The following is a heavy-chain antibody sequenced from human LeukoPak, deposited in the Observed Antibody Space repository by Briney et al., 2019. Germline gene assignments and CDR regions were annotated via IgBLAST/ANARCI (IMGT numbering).Heavy chain of an antibody. D-gene: IGHD3-3*01. CDR2: IYDSGST. J-gene: IGHJ4*02. V-gene: IGHV4-30-4*08. Sequence: SETLSLTFTVSDGSISSGDYYWSWIRQPPGKGLEWIGYIYDSGSTYYNPSLRSRITISVDTSKNQFSLKLSSVTAADTAVYYCARGVHFDFWSGYEDYWGQGTLVTVSS. CDR3: ARGVHFDFWSGYEDY. CDR1: DGSISSGDYY.